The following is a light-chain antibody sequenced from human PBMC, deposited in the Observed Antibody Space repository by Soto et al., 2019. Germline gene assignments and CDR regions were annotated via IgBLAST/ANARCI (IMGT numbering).Light chain of an antibody. CDR2: DAS. J-gene: IGKJ5*01. CDR1: QNIRNL. CDR3: QQYNTYST. V-gene: IGKV1-5*01. Sequence: DIQMSQSPSTLSASVGDRVTITCRASQNIRNLLAWYQQKPGKXPXXLIYDASSLKSGVPSRFSGSGSGTEFTLTISSLQPDDFATYYCQQYNTYSTFGQGTRLEIK.